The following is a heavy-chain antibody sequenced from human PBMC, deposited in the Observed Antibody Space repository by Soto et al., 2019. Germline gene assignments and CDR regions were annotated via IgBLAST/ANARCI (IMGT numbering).Heavy chain of an antibody. J-gene: IGHJ5*02. D-gene: IGHD6-13*01. Sequence: QVQLVQSGAEVQKPVSSVKFSCKGSGGTFSSYAISWVRQAPGQGLEWMGGIIPIFGTANYAHKFQGRVTITADESTSTPYMELSSLRSEDTAVYYCASRPQQQLVWFDPWGQGTLVTVSS. CDR1: GGTFSSYA. CDR2: IIPIFGTA. CDR3: ASRPQQQLVWFDP. V-gene: IGHV1-69*01.